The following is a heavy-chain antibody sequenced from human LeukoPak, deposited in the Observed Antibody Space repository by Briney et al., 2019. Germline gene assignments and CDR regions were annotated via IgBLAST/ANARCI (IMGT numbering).Heavy chain of an antibody. J-gene: IGHJ5*02. CDR1: GGTFSSYA. D-gene: IGHD3-3*01. V-gene: IGHV1-69*05. CDR2: IIPIFGTA. Sequence: ASVKVSCKASGGTFSSYAISWVRQAPGQGLEWMGGIIPIFGTANYAQKLQGRVTMTTDTSTSTAYMELRSLRSDDTAVYYCARDSIDYDFWSGVPNWFDPWGQGTLVTVSS. CDR3: ARDSIDYDFWSGVPNWFDP.